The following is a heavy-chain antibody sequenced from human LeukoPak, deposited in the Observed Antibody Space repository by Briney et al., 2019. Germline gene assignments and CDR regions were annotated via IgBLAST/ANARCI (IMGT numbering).Heavy chain of an antibody. CDR1: GFTFSDYY. V-gene: IGHV3-11*01. CDR3: AKDRARYCSSTSCSYFDY. J-gene: IGHJ4*02. D-gene: IGHD2-2*01. Sequence: PGGSLRLSCAASGFTFSDYYMSWIRQAPGKGLGWVSYISSSGSTIYYADSVKGRFTISRDNAKNSLYLQMNSLRAEDTAVYYCAKDRARYCSSTSCSYFDYWGQGTLVTVSS. CDR2: ISSSGSTI.